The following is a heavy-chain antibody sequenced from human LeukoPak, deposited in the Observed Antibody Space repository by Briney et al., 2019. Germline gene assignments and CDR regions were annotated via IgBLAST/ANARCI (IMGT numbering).Heavy chain of an antibody. Sequence: GASVKVSCKASGYTFTSYDINWVRQATGQGLEWMGWMNPNSGNTGYAQKFQGRVTMTRNTSISTAYMELSSLRSEDTAVYYCARVYSEMATIDYWYFDLWGRGTLVTVSS. V-gene: IGHV1-8*01. CDR2: MNPNSGNT. J-gene: IGHJ2*01. D-gene: IGHD5-24*01. CDR1: GYTFTSYD. CDR3: ARVYSEMATIDYWYFDL.